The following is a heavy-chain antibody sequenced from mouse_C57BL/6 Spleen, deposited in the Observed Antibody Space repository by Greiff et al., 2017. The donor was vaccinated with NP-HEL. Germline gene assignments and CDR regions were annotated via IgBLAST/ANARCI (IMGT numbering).Heavy chain of an antibody. V-gene: IGHV1-9*01. J-gene: IGHJ2*01. CDR2: ILPGSGST. CDR1: GYTFTGYW. Sequence: VQLQQSGAELMKPGASVKLSCKATGYTFTGYWIEWAKQRPGHGLEWIGEILPGSGSTNYNEKFKGKATFTADTSSNTAYMQLSSLTTEDSAIYYCARGSPYYGSSRYYFDYWGQGTTLTVSS. CDR3: ARGSPYYGSSRYYFDY. D-gene: IGHD1-1*01.